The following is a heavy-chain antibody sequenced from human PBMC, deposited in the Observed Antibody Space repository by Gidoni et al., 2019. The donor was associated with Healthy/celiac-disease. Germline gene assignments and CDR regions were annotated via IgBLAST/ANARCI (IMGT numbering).Heavy chain of an antibody. J-gene: IGHJ4*02. CDR2: ISGSGGST. CDR3: ATYPDIRYDSSRD. D-gene: IGHD3-22*01. Sequence: VQLLESGGGLVQPGGSLRLSCAASGFPFSSYAMSWVRQAPGKGLEWVSAISGSGGSTYYADSVKGRLTISRDNSKNTLYLQMNSLRAEDTAVYYCATYPDIRYDSSRDWGQGTLVTVSS. V-gene: IGHV3-23*01. CDR1: GFPFSSYA.